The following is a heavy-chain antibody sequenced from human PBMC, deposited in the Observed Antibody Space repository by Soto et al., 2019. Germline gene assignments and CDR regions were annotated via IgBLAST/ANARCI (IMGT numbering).Heavy chain of an antibody. D-gene: IGHD2-8*01. V-gene: IGHV1-69*13. CDR2: IIPIFGTT. J-gene: IGHJ5*02. CDR3: ARLGCSNGVCYKFDQ. CDR1: GDACAKYD. Sequence: GAPVKVSCKASGDACAKYDINCVRQAPGQGLEWMGGIIPIFGTTNYAEKFQDRVTITADESTSKAYMELRSLTSEDTAVYYCARLGCSNGVCYKFDQWGQGTLVTVSS.